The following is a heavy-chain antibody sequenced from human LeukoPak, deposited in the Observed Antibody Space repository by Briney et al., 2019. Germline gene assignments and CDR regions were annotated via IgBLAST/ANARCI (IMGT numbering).Heavy chain of an antibody. V-gene: IGHV1-2*02. Sequence: ASVKVSCKASGYTFNNYGISWVRQAPGQGLEWMGWINPNSGGTNYAQKFQGRVTMTRDTSISTAYMELSRLRSDDTAVYYCARDIAAAYPDFDYWGQGTLVTVSS. CDR2: INPNSGGT. J-gene: IGHJ4*02. CDR3: ARDIAAAYPDFDY. CDR1: GYTFNNYG. D-gene: IGHD6-13*01.